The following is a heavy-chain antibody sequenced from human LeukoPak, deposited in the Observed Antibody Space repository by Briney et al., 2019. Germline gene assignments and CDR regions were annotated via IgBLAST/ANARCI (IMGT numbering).Heavy chain of an antibody. CDR2: IYYSGST. D-gene: IGHD6-13*01. CDR1: GGSISSYY. J-gene: IGHJ4*02. V-gene: IGHV4-59*01. CDR3: ARSSNWYSLDH. Sequence: SETLSLTCTVSGGSISSYYWSWIRQPPGKGLEWIGYIYYSGSTNYNPSLKSRVTISVDTSKNQFSLNLSSVTAADTAVYFCARSSNWYSLDHWGQGTLVTVSP.